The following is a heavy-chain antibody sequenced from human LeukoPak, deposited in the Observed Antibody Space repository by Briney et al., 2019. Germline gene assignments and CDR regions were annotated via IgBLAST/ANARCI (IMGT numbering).Heavy chain of an antibody. D-gene: IGHD2-15*01. J-gene: IGHJ6*02. CDR1: GFTFSSYG. Sequence: GGSLRLSCAASGFTFSSYGMHWVRQAPGKGLEWVAVIWYDGSNKYYADSVNGRFTISRDNYKTTLYMQMNSLRAEDSAVYYCARDIVGILYGLDVWGQGTTVTVSS. CDR3: ARDIVGILYGLDV. CDR2: IWYDGSNK. V-gene: IGHV3-33*01.